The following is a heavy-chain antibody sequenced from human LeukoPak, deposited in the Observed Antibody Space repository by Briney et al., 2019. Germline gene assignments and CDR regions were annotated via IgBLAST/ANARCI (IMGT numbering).Heavy chain of an antibody. J-gene: IGHJ5*02. CDR2: ITNSGNSK. CDR1: EFTFSSYS. CDR3: ARVSNYDQIDWFDP. Sequence: QSGGSLRLSCAASEFTFSSYSMNWVRQAPGKGLEWVSYITNSGNSKSYADSVKGRFTISRDNTKNSLYLQMNGLRAEDTAVYYCARVSNYDQIDWFDPWGQGTLVTVSS. V-gene: IGHV3-48*01. D-gene: IGHD5-12*01.